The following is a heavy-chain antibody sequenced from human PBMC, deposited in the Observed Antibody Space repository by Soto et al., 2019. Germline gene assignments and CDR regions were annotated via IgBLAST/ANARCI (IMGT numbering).Heavy chain of an antibody. V-gene: IGHV3-48*01. D-gene: IGHD3-22*01. CDR1: GFSISGYA. J-gene: IGHJ6*03. Sequence: EVQLVESGGGLVPPGGSLRLSCSASGFSISGYALNWVRQAPGKGPEWVSYISSSSSAIDYAGSVKGRFSISRDNGKNSLYLQMNSLRAEDTAVYYCARALSRGSKFYYYMDVWGKGTTVTVSS. CDR3: ARALSRGSKFYYYMDV. CDR2: ISSSSSAI.